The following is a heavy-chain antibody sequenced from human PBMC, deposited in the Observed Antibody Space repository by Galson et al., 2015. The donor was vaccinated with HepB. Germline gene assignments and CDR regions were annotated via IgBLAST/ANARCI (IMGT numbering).Heavy chain of an antibody. D-gene: IGHD2-2*01. CDR2: ISWNSGSI. J-gene: IGHJ4*02. CDR1: GFTFDDYA. Sequence: SLRLSCAASGFTFDDYAMHWVRQAPGKGLEWVSGISWNSGSIGYADSVKGRFTISRDNAKNSLYLQMNSLRAEDTALYYCAKDVSGTVVPAAPFDYWGQGTLVTVSS. V-gene: IGHV3-9*01. CDR3: AKDVSGTVVPAAPFDY.